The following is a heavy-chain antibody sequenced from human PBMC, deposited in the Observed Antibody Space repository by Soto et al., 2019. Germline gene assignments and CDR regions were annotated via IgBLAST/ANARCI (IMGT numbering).Heavy chain of an antibody. J-gene: IGHJ4*02. CDR1: GFSLTTSGAA. CDR2: ISWKDDK. Sequence: QITLKESGPTLVEPTQTLTLTCTYSGFSLTTSGAAVGWIRQPPGKALEWLALISWKDDKRYNPGLKRRLTITKNTSKNRVVLTLTTMDPVDTATYFCAHRYGGNYYRWYFDYWGQGTLVSVSS. V-gene: IGHV2-5*01. D-gene: IGHD1-26*01. CDR3: AHRYGGNYYRWYFDY.